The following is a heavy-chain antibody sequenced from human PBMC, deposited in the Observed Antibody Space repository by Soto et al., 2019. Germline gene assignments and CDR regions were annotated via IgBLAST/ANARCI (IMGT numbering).Heavy chain of an antibody. Sequence: EVQLLESGGGLVQPGGSLRLSCAASGFTFSSYAMSWVRQAPGKGLEWVSAISGSGGSTYYADSVKGRFTISRDNAKNTLYLQMNSLRAGDTAVYYCARAIGVAGRQPSYYYYGMDVWGQGTTVTVSS. D-gene: IGHD6-19*01. J-gene: IGHJ6*02. CDR2: ISGSGGST. CDR1: GFTFSSYA. V-gene: IGHV3-23*01. CDR3: ARAIGVAGRQPSYYYYGMDV.